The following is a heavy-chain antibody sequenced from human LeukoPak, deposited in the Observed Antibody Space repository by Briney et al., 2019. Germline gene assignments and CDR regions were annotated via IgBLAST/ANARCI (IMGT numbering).Heavy chain of an antibody. CDR2: IETGGAST. V-gene: IGHV3-23*05. CDR3: AKGPLLWD. Sequence: GGTLRLSCAASGFTFSSYGMSWVRQAPGKGLEWVSAIETGGASTYYADSVKGRFSISRDNSKNTLYLQMNSLRAEDTAVYYCAKGPLLWDWGQGTLVTVSS. D-gene: IGHD2/OR15-2a*01. CDR1: GFTFSSYG. J-gene: IGHJ4*02.